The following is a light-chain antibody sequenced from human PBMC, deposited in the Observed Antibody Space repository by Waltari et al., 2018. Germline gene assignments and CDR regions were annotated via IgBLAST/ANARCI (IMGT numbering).Light chain of an antibody. J-gene: IGLJ3*02. V-gene: IGLV4-69*01. CDR2: VNSDGSH. Sequence: QLVLTQSPSASASLGASVKLTCTLSSGHSTNVVAWLQQQPEKGPRFLLKVNSDGSHPKGDGIPDRFSGSSSGAGRYLTISSLQSEDETDYYCQTGGHGTWVFGGGTKLTVL. CDR3: QTGGHGTWV. CDR1: SGHSTNV.